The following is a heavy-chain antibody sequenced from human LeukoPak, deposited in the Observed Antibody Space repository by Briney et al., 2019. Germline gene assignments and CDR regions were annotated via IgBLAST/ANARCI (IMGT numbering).Heavy chain of an antibody. CDR2: INPNSGGT. CDR1: GYTFTGYY. V-gene: IGHV1-2*02. D-gene: IGHD6-13*01. CDR3: ARPGEGIAASYWFDP. Sequence: ASVKVSCKASGYTFTGYYMHWVRQAPGQGPEWMGWINPNSGGTNYAQKFQGRVTMTRDTSISTAYMELSRLTSDDTAVYYCARPGEGIAASYWFDPWGQGTLVTVSS. J-gene: IGHJ5*02.